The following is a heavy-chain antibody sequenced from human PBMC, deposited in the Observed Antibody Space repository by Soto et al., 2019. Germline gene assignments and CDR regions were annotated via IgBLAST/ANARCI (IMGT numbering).Heavy chain of an antibody. Sequence: QVQLQESGPGLVKPSETLSLTCTVSGGSVSSGSYYWNWIRQPPGKGLEWIGYIFYSGSTNYNPSLKSRATISGDTSKNQFSLKLSSVTAADTAVYYCARGMSGDLTWALYWGQGTLVTVSS. CDR2: IFYSGST. CDR3: ARGMSGDLTWALY. D-gene: IGHD3-3*01. J-gene: IGHJ4*02. CDR1: GGSVSSGSYY. V-gene: IGHV4-61*01.